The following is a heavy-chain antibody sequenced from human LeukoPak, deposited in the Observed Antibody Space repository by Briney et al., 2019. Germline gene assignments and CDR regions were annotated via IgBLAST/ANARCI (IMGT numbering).Heavy chain of an antibody. CDR3: ARGRVSPAAPYYYYGMDV. CDR1: GGSISSSY. V-gene: IGHV4-59*12. D-gene: IGHD2-2*01. J-gene: IGHJ6*02. CDR2: IYYSGTT. Sequence: SGPTLVKPSETLSLTCTVSGGSISSSYWTWIRQPPGKGLEWIGYIYYSGTTDYNPSLRSRVTISVDTPKNQFSLKLSSVTAADTAVYYCARGRVSPAAPYYYYGMDVWGQGTTVTVSS.